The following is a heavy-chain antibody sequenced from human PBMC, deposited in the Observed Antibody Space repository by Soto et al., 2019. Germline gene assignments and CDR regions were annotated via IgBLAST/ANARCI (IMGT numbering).Heavy chain of an antibody. V-gene: IGHV1-46*01. CDR1: GYTFTNNY. J-gene: IGHJ3*02. Sequence: ASVKVSCKASGYTFTNNYMHWVRQAPGQGLEWMAMINPSGGSTNNAQRFQGRVTVTRDTSTSTVYMELSSLTSEDTAVYYCARERGSGSYAAFDIWGQGTMVTVSS. CDR3: ARERGSGSYAAFDI. D-gene: IGHD1-26*01. CDR2: INPSGGST.